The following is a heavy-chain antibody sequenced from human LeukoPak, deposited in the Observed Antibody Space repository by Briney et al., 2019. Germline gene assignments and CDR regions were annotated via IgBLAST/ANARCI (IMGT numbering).Heavy chain of an antibody. Sequence: PSQTLSLTCAVSGGSISSSSYYWGWIRQPPGMGLEWIGSIYYSGSTYYNPSLMSRLTISVDTSKNQFSLKLSSVTAADTAVYYCATLYSSSYYFFDYWGQGTLVTVSS. CDR1: GGSISSSSYY. J-gene: IGHJ4*02. D-gene: IGHD6-13*01. CDR3: ATLYSSSYYFFDY. CDR2: IYYSGST. V-gene: IGHV4-39*01.